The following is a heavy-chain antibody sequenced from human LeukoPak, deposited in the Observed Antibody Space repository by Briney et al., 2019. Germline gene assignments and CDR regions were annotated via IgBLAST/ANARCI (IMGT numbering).Heavy chain of an antibody. CDR1: GFTFSSFD. J-gene: IGHJ6*03. CDR3: ARGPPRGKYYYMDV. D-gene: IGHD1-1*01. V-gene: IGHV3-13*01. CDR2: IGTASDT. Sequence: GGSLRLSCAASGFTFSSFDMHWVRQPTGQGLEWVSTIGTASDTYYPGSVEGRSTLPRDNAKNSLYLQMNSLTAGDTAVYYCARGPPRGKYYYMDVWGKGTTVTVSS.